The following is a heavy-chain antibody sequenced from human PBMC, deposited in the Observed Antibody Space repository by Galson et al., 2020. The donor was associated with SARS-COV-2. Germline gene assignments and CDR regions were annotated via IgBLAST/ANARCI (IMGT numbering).Heavy chain of an antibody. Sequence: SETLSLTCAVYGGSFSGYSWSWIRQSPGKGLEWIGEINHSGGTNYSPSLKSRVTISVDTSKNQFSLKLRSVTAADTAVYYCARGQNYDFWSGYSPNAMDVWGQGTTVTVSS. J-gene: IGHJ6*02. CDR2: INHSGGT. V-gene: IGHV4-34*01. CDR3: ARGQNYDFWSGYSPNAMDV. CDR1: GGSFSGYS. D-gene: IGHD3-3*01.